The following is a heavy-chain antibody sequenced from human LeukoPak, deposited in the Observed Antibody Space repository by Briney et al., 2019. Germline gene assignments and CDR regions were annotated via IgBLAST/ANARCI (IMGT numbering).Heavy chain of an antibody. J-gene: IGHJ4*02. Sequence: GGSLRLSCAASGFTFSSYSMNWVRQAPGKGLEWVSSISSSSSYIYYADSVKGRFTISRDNAKNSLYLQMNSLRAEDTALYYCARRWYSSAGTDYWGQGTLVTVSS. CDR2: ISSSSSYI. D-gene: IGHD6-19*01. CDR1: GFTFSSYS. V-gene: IGHV3-21*01. CDR3: ARRWYSSAGTDY.